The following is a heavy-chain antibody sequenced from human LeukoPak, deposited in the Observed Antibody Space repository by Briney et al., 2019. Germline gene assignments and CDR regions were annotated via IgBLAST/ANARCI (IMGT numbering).Heavy chain of an antibody. CDR2: IHYTGGT. V-gene: IGHV4-61*01. D-gene: IGHD3-10*01. Sequence: SETLSLTCTVSGGSISSSSYYWSWIRQPPGKGLECIGYIHYTGGTNYNPSLKSRVTISVDTSKSQFSLKLSSVTAADTAIYYCARGGYYGSGNDFRFDPWGQGTLVTVSS. CDR3: ARGGYYGSGNDFRFDP. CDR1: GGSISSSSYY. J-gene: IGHJ5*02.